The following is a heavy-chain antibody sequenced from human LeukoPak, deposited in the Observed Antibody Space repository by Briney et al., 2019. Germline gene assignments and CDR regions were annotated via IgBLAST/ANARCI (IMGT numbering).Heavy chain of an antibody. J-gene: IGHJ4*02. D-gene: IGHD4-23*01. CDR1: GGTFSSYA. V-gene: IGHV1-69*05. Sequence: SVKVSCKASGGTFSSYAISWVRQAPGQGLEWMGGIIPIFGTANYAQKFQGRVTITTDESTSTAYMELSSLRSEDTAVYYCARAGTADYGGNYFDYWGQGTLVTVSS. CDR3: ARAGTADYGGNYFDY. CDR2: IIPIFGTA.